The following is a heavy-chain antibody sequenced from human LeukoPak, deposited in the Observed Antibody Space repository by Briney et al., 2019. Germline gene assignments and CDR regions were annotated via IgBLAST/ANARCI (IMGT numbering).Heavy chain of an antibody. CDR1: GYTFTGYY. CDR3: ARDLWFGESPN. D-gene: IGHD3-10*01. J-gene: IGHJ4*02. V-gene: IGHV1-18*04. CDR2: ISAYNGNT. Sequence: ASVKVSCKASGYTFTGYYIHWVRQAPGQGLEWMGWISAYNGNTNYAQKLQGRVTMTTDTSTSTAYMELRSLRSDDTAVYYCARDLWFGESPNWGQGTLVTVSS.